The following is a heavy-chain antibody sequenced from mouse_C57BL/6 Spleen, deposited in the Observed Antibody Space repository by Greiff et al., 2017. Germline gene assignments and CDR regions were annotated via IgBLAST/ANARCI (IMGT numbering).Heavy chain of an antibody. CDR1: GYTFTSYW. CDR2: IYANSGST. J-gene: IGHJ2*01. V-gene: IGHV1-64*01. D-gene: IGHD4-1*01. Sequence: VQLQQPGAELVKPGASVKLSCKASGYTFTSYWMHWVRQTPGQGLEWIGMIYANSGSTYYPEKVKSKATLTVDKSSSTAYMQLSSLTSEDSAVYYCARRLGDWGQGTTLTVSS. CDR3: ARRLGD.